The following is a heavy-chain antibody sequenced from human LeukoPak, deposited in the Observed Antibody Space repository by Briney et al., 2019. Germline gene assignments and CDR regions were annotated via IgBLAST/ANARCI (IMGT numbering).Heavy chain of an antibody. Sequence: GGSLRLSCAVSGITLSNYGMSWVRQAPGKGLEWVAGISDSGGITKYADSVKGRFTISRDNSKNTLYLQMSSLRAEDTAVYFCAREVLWGQGTLVTVSS. CDR2: ISDSGGIT. J-gene: IGHJ4*02. V-gene: IGHV3-23*01. CDR3: AREVL. CDR1: GITLSNYG.